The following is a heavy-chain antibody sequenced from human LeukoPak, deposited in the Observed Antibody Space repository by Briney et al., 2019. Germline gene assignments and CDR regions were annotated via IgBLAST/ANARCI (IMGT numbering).Heavy chain of an antibody. V-gene: IGHV1-8*01. CDR1: EDTFISYD. CDR3: AKAFGTDRYKS. J-gene: IGHJ4*02. CDR2: MTPNTGHT. D-gene: IGHD5-12*01. Sequence: ASVKVSCKVSEDTFISYDINWVRQATGQGLEWMGRMTPNTGHTAPAQKFQGRVTMTTDTSTKTVYLELRSLKSDDTAVYYCAKAFGTDRYKSWGQGTLVTVSS.